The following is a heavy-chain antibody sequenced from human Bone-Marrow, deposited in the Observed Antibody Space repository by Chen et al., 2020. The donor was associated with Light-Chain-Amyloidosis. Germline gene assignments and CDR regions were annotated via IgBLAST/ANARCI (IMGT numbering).Heavy chain of an antibody. CDR1: GFTFSSYG. CDR3: AKGFSTDY. CDR2: ISYDGSNK. J-gene: IGHJ4*02. Sequence: QVQLVESGGGVAQPGRSLRLSCAASGFTFSSYGMHWVRQAPGKGLEWVAVISYDGSNKYYADSVKGRFTISRDNSKNTLYLQMNSLRAEDTAVYYCAKGFSTDYWGQGTLVTVSS. D-gene: IGHD2-2*01. V-gene: IGHV3-30*18.